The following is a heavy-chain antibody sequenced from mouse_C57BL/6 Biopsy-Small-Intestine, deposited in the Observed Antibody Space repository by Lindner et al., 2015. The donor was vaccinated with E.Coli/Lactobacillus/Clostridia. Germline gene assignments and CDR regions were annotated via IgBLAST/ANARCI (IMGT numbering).Heavy chain of an antibody. V-gene: IGHV1-81*01. CDR2: ICPRGGNT. CDR3: TRPHLLRFFDY. D-gene: IGHD1-1*01. CDR1: GYTFTSYG. J-gene: IGHJ2*01. Sequence: VQLQESGAELARPGASVKLSCKASGYTFTSYGISWVKQRTGQGLEWIGEICPRGGNTYYNEKFMGKATLTADKSSSTAYMELRSLTSEDSAVYFCTRPHLLRFFDYWGQGTTLTVSS.